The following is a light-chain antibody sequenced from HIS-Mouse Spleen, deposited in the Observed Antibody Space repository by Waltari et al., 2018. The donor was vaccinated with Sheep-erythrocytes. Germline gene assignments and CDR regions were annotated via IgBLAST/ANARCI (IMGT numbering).Light chain of an antibody. CDR3: SSYAGSNNLV. V-gene: IGLV2-8*01. CDR2: EVS. J-gene: IGLJ2*01. Sequence: QSALTQPPSASGSPGQSVPISCPGTSRYVGGYHYLSWYQQHPGKAPKLMIYEVSKRPSGVPDRFSGSKSGNTASLTVSGLQAEDEADYYCSSYAGSNNLVFGGGTKLTVL. CDR1: SRYVGGYHY.